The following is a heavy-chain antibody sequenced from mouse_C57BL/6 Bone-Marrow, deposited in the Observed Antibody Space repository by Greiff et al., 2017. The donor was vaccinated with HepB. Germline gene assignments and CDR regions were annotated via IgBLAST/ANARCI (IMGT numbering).Heavy chain of an antibody. CDR3: ARVYYGNYGYFDY. V-gene: IGHV1-78*01. D-gene: IGHD2-1*01. J-gene: IGHJ2*01. CDR1: GYTFTDHT. CDR2: IYPRDGST. Sequence: VQLQQSDAELVKPGASVKISCKVSGYTFTDHTIHWMKQRPEQGLEWIGYIYPRDGSTKYNEKFKGKATLTADKSSSTAYRQLNSLTSEDSAVYFCARVYYGNYGYFDYWGQGTTLTVSS.